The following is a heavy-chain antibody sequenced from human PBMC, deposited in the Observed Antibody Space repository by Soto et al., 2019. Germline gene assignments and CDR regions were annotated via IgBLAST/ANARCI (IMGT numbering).Heavy chain of an antibody. CDR2: IWYDGSNK. D-gene: IGHD2-2*01. CDR3: ARDQCSSTSCYVWYRYYYYYMDV. V-gene: IGHV3-33*01. CDR1: GFTFSSYG. J-gene: IGHJ6*03. Sequence: QVQLVESGGGVVQPGRSLRLSCAASGFTFSSYGMHWVRQAPGKGLEWVAVIWYDGSNKYYADSVKGRFTISRDNSKNTLLLQMNRLRAEDTAVYYCARDQCSSTSCYVWYRYYYYYMDVWGKGTTVTVSS.